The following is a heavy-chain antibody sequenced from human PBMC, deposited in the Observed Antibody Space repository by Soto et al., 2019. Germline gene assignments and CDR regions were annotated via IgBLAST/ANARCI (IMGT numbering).Heavy chain of an antibody. Sequence: SETLSLTCTVSGGSISSYYWSWIRQPPGKGLEWIGYIYYSGSTNYNPSLKSRVTISVDTSKNKFSLKLSSVTAADTAVYYCARDNPSRDYYGMDVWGQGTTVTVSS. CDR3: ARDNPSRDYYGMDV. CDR1: GGSISSYY. J-gene: IGHJ6*02. CDR2: IYYSGST. V-gene: IGHV4-59*01.